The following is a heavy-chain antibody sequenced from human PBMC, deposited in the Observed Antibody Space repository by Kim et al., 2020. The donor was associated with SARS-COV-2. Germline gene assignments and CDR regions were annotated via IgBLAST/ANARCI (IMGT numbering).Heavy chain of an antibody. CDR3: ARDRIAAAGTYYYGMDV. V-gene: IGHV1-3*01. CDR1: GYTFTSYA. D-gene: IGHD6-13*01. CDR2: INAGNGNT. J-gene: IGHJ6*02. Sequence: ASVKVSCKASGYTFTSYAMHWVRQAPGQRLEWMGWINAGNGNTKYSQKFQGRVTITRDTSASTAYMELSSLRSEDTAVYYCARDRIAAAGTYYYGMDVWGQGTTVTVSS.